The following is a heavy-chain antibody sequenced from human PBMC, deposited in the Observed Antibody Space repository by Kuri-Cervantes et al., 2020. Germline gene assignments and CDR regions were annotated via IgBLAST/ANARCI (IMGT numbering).Heavy chain of an antibody. V-gene: IGHV4-59*01. CDR1: GGSISSYY. CDR3: ARASPVDTAMVGFDY. CDR2: IYYSGST. D-gene: IGHD5-18*01. J-gene: IGHJ4*02. Sequence: SETLSLTCTVSGGSISSYYWSWIRQPPGKGREWIGYIYYSGSTNYNPSLKSRVTISVDTSKNQFSLKLSSVTAADTAVHYCARASPVDTAMVGFDYWGQGTLVTVSS.